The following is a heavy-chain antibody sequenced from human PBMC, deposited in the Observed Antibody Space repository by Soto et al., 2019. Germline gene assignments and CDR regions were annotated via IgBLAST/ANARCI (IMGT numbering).Heavy chain of an antibody. CDR2: IVVGSGNT. CDR1: GFTFTSSA. V-gene: IGHV1-58*01. Sequence: SVKVSCKASGFTFTSSAVQWVRQARGQRLEWIGWIVVGSGNTNYAQKFQERVTITRDMSTSTAYMELSSLRSEDTAVYYCAAGRSSSLRGEYYYYYYGMDVWGQGTTVTVSS. D-gene: IGHD6-6*01. CDR3: AAGRSSSLRGEYYYYYYGMDV. J-gene: IGHJ6*02.